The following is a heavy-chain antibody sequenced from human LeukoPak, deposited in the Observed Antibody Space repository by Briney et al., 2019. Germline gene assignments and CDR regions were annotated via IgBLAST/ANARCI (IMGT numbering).Heavy chain of an antibody. D-gene: IGHD6-19*01. CDR2: INPNSGGT. CDR1: GYTFTGYY. CDR3: ARVRGGFYSSGWEVGFDY. V-gene: IGHV1-2*02. J-gene: IGHJ4*02. Sequence: ASVKVSCKASGYTFTGYYMHWVRQAPGQGLEWMGWINPNSGGTNYAQKFQGRVTMTRETSISTAYMELSRLRSDDTAVYYCARVRGGFYSSGWEVGFDYWGQGTLVTVSS.